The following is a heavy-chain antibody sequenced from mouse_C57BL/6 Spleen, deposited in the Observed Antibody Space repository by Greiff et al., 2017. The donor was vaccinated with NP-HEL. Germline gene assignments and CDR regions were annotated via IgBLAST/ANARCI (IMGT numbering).Heavy chain of an antibody. CDR3: TTGSSGYRFAY. V-gene: IGHV14-1*01. CDR2: IDPEDGDT. CDR1: GFNIKDYY. D-gene: IGHD3-2*02. J-gene: IGHJ3*01. Sequence: VHVKQSGAELVRPGASVKLSCTASGFNIKDYYMHWVKQRPEQGLEWIGRIDPEDGDTEYAPKFQGKATMTADTSSNTAYLQLSSLTSEDTAVYYCTTGSSGYRFAYWGQGTLVTVSA.